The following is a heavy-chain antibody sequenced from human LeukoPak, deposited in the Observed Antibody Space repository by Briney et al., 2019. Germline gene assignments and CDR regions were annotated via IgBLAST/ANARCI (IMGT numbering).Heavy chain of an antibody. J-gene: IGHJ3*02. CDR3: ARLRGGIYSSRDAFDI. CDR2: ISPYNGDT. D-gene: IGHD6-19*01. V-gene: IGHV1-18*01. Sequence: GASVKVSSRASGYTFTINGISWVRQAPGQGLEWMAWISPYNGDTTSTQELQGRVTVTTDTSTSTAYMELRSLRSDDTDMYFCARLRGGIYSSRDAFDIWGQGTMVTVSS. CDR1: GYTFTING.